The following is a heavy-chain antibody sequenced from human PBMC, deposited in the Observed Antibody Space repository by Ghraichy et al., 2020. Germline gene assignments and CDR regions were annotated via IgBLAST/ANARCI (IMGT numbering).Heavy chain of an antibody. CDR3: ARVTTVVRA. CDR1: GFTFSSYS. V-gene: IGHV3-48*01. D-gene: IGHD4-23*01. Sequence: GGSLRLSCAASGFTFSSYSMNWVRQAPGKGLEWVSYISSSSSTIYYADSVKGRFTISRDNAKNSLYLQMNSLRAEDTAVYYCARVTTVVRAWGQGTLVTVSS. CDR2: ISSSSSTI. J-gene: IGHJ4*02.